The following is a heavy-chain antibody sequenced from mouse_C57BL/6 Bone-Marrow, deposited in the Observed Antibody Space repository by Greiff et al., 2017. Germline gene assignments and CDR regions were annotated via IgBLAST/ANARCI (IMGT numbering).Heavy chain of an antibody. CDR2: IDPSDSYT. D-gene: IGHD2-1*01. V-gene: IGHV1-69*01. CDR3: ARRWLYYGNDYYAMDY. CDR1: GYTFTSYW. J-gene: IGHJ4*01. Sequence: QVQLQQPGAELVMPGASVKLSCKASGYTFTSYWMHWVKQRPGQGLEWIGEIDPSDSYTNYNQKFKGKSTLTVDKSSSTAYMQLSSLTSEASAVYDLARRWLYYGNDYYAMDYWGQGTSVTVSA.